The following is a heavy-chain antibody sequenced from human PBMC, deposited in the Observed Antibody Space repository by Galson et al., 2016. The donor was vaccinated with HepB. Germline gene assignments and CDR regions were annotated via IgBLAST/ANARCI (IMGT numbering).Heavy chain of an antibody. CDR3: ARGGGTDYSTYYGMDV. CDR2: INAGTLNT. D-gene: IGHD4-11*01. J-gene: IGHJ6*02. V-gene: IGHV1-3*01. CDR1: GYTFSNYA. Sequence: SGYTFSNYAMHWVRQAPGQSLEWMGWINAGTLNTKYSQKFQDRVTITRDTSASTAYMELSSLRSEDTAVYYCARGGGTDYSTYYGMDVWGQGTTVTVSS.